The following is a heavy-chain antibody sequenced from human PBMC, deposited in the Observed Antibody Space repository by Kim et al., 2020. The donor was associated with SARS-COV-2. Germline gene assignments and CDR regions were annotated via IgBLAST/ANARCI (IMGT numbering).Heavy chain of an antibody. V-gene: IGHV3-43*01. CDR3: AKYLIDFWSGYYGGGFDY. D-gene: IGHD3-3*01. J-gene: IGHJ4*02. Sequence: KGRFTISRGNSKNSLYLQMNSLRTEDTALYYCAKYLIDFWSGYYGGGFDYWGQGTLVTVSS.